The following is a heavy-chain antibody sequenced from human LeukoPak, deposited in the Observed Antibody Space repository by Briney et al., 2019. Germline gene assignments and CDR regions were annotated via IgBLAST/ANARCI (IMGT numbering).Heavy chain of an antibody. Sequence: GGSLRLSCAASGFTFSDYGMHWVRQAPGKGLEWVAVNWYDGSSKYYADSVQGRFTIFRDNPKNTLFLQMNSLRAEDTAVYYCAKDASVGAGDYWGQGTLVTVSS. J-gene: IGHJ4*02. CDR1: GFTFSDYG. CDR3: AKDASVGAGDY. CDR2: NWYDGSSK. V-gene: IGHV3-33*06. D-gene: IGHD1-26*01.